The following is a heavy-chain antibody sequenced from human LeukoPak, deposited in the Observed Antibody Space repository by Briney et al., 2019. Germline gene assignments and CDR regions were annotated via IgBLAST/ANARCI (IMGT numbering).Heavy chain of an antibody. CDR1: GFTFDDYA. J-gene: IGHJ6*03. CDR2: ISWNSGSI. V-gene: IGHV3-9*01. D-gene: IGHD6-13*01. Sequence: GGSLRLSCAASGFTFDDYAMHWVRQAPGKGLEWVSGISWNSGSIGYADSVKGRFTISRDNAKNSLYLQMNSLRAEDTAVYCCARDRSGIAAAGANQVYMDVWGKGTTVTVSS. CDR3: ARDRSGIAAAGANQVYMDV.